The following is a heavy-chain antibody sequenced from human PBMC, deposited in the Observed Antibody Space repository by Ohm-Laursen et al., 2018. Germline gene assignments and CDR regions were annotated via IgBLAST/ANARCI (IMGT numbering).Heavy chain of an antibody. CDR1: GFTFSSYA. CDR2: IRDSGDTT. J-gene: IGHJ4*02. V-gene: IGHV3-23*01. D-gene: IGHD3-16*01. Sequence: SLRLSCTASGFTFSSYAMSWVRQAPGKGLEWVSGIRDSGDTTYYADSVKDRFTVSRDNSKNTLYLQMSSLRAEDTAVYHCARDPVRGLTDYWGQGTLVTVSS. CDR3: ARDPVRGLTDY.